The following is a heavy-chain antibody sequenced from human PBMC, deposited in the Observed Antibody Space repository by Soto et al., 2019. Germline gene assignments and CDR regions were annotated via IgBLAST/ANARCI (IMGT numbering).Heavy chain of an antibody. V-gene: IGHV1-69*06. CDR1: GGFNSYS. CDR3: ARGCPDIIPAATNWFDP. D-gene: IGHD2-2*01. CDR2: ILPIFATP. J-gene: IGHJ5*02. Sequence: QVQLVQSGADVKKPGCSVKVSCRGSGGFNSYSISWVRQAPGQGLAWMGGILPIFATPTYAQKFQGRVTITADKSTYTSFMELSRLTCEATAVFYSARGCPDIIPAATNWFDPWGQGTLVSVSS.